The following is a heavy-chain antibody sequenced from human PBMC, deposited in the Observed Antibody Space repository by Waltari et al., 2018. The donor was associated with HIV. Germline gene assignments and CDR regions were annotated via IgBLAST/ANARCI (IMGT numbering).Heavy chain of an antibody. J-gene: IGHJ5*02. Sequence: QVPLVQSGIEVKKPGASVKVSCKASGYTFTNYDINWVRQATGQGLEWMGWMNPNSGNTGYTQNFQGRVTMTRNTSISTAYMELNSLTSEDTAVYYCARGRYCSSTSCPYWFDPWGQGTLVTVSS. CDR2: MNPNSGNT. CDR1: GYTFTNYD. V-gene: IGHV1-8*01. CDR3: ARGRYCSSTSCPYWFDP. D-gene: IGHD2-2*01.